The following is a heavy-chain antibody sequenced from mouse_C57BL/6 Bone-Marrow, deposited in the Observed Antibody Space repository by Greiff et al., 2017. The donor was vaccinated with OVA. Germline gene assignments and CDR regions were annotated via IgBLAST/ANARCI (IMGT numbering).Heavy chain of an antibody. CDR2: ISSGSSTI. V-gene: IGHV5-17*01. CDR1: GFTFSDYG. Sequence: EVQLVESGGGLVKPGGSLKLSCAASGFTFSDYGMHWVRQAPEKGLEWVAYISSGSSTIYYADTVKGRFTISRDNAKNTLFLQMTSLRSEDTAMYYGARGPYGSSAWFAYWGQGTLVTVSA. J-gene: IGHJ3*01. CDR3: ARGPYGSSAWFAY. D-gene: IGHD1-1*01.